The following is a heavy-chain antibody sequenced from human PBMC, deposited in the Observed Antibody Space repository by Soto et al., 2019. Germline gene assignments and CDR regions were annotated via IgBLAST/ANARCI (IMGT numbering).Heavy chain of an antibody. CDR3: ARELRDHDAFDI. CDR2: ISYDGSNK. CDR1: GFTFSSYT. Sequence: XGCLRISLAASGFTFSSYTMHWVRQAPGKGLEWVAVISYDGSNKYYADSVKGRFTISRDNSKNTLYLQMNSLRAEDTAVYYCARELRDHDAFDIWGQGTMVTVSS. V-gene: IGHV3-30-3*01. J-gene: IGHJ3*02.